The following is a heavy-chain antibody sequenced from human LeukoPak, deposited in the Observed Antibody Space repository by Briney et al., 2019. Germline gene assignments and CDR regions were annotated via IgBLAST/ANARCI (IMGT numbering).Heavy chain of an antibody. CDR2: IYHSGST. J-gene: IGHJ4*02. Sequence: SETLSLTCAVSGGSISSGGYSWSWIRQPPGTGLEWIGYIYHSGSTYYNPSLKSRVTISVDRSKNQFSLKLSSVTAADTAVYYCARGGFTISGDYSPTFDYWGQGTLVTVSS. D-gene: IGHD4-17*01. V-gene: IGHV4-30-2*01. CDR1: GGSISSGGYS. CDR3: ARGGFTISGDYSPTFDY.